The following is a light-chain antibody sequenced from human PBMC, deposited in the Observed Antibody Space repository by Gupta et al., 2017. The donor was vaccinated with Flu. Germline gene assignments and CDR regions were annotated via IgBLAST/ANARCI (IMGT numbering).Light chain of an antibody. Sequence: EVVLTQSPGTLSLSPGERATLSCRASQTVSSTYLAWYQQKVGQAPRLLIYGASSRATGIPDRFSGSGSGTEFTLTISRLEPEDFAVYYCQQEQYSPVTFGHGTKVDIK. CDR3: QQEQYSPVT. J-gene: IGKJ3*01. V-gene: IGKV3-20*01. CDR1: QTVSSTY. CDR2: GAS.